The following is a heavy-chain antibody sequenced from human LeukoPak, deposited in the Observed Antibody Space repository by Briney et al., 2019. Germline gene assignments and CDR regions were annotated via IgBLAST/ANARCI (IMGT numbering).Heavy chain of an antibody. V-gene: IGHV4-34*01. CDR2: INHSGST. CDR1: GGSFSGYY. Sequence: SETLSLTCAVYGGSFSGYYWSWIRQPPGKGLEWIGEINHSGSTNYNPSLKSRVTISVDTSKNQFSLKLSSVTAADTAVYYYARGPLGSSSDYWGQGTLVTVSS. J-gene: IGHJ4*02. D-gene: IGHD6-6*01. CDR3: ARGPLGSSSDY.